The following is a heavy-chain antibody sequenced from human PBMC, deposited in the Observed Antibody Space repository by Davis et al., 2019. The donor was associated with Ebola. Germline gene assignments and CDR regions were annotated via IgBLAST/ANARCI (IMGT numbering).Heavy chain of an antibody. D-gene: IGHD1-1*01. CDR3: ARGLYPWELDY. Sequence: SETLSLTCTVSNGSISHYYWTWIRQPPGKGLEWIGYIYYSGSTNYNPSLKSRVIISLDTSKSQFSLKLSSVTAADTAVYYCARGLYPWELDYWGQGTLVTVSS. V-gene: IGHV4-59*01. J-gene: IGHJ4*02. CDR1: NGSISHYY. CDR2: IYYSGST.